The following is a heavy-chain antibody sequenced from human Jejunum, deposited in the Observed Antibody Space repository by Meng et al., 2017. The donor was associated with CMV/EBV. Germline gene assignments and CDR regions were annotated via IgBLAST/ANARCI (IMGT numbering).Heavy chain of an antibody. CDR2: IKEDGSEK. V-gene: IGHV3-7*03. CDR3: TRADSSNYGSLFDY. Sequence: SGFTFNTYWMSWVRQAPGKGLEWVANIKEDGSEKHYVDSVKGRFTISRDNANNFLYLQMNSLKTEDTAVYYCTRADSSNYGSLFDYWGQGALVTVSS. J-gene: IGHJ4*02. D-gene: IGHD4-11*01. CDR1: GFTFNTYW.